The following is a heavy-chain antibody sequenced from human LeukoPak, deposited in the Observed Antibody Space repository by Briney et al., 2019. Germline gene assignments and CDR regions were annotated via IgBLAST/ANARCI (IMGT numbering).Heavy chain of an antibody. CDR3: ARVRSAMGFDY. J-gene: IGHJ4*02. CDR1: GGSFSGYY. D-gene: IGHD5-18*01. Sequence: SETLSLTCAVYGGSFSGYYWSWIRQPPGKGLERIGEINHSGSTNYNPSLKSRVTISVDTSKNQFSLKLSSVTAADTAVYYCARVRSAMGFDYWGQGTLVTVSS. CDR2: INHSGST. V-gene: IGHV4-34*01.